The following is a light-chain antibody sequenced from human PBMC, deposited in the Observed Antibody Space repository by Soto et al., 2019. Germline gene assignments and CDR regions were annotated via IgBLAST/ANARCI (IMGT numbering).Light chain of an antibody. CDR3: YQYAGSPRT. Sequence: DIVMTQAPGTLSLSSGDTATLSCRASQSVRSNFLAWYQHKPGQAPRLLIHDAYSRATGIPDRFSGSGSDRDFTLTISRLEPEDFTVYYCYQYAGSPRTVCQGTKVDSK. V-gene: IGKV3-20*01. CDR1: QSVRSNF. J-gene: IGKJ2*01. CDR2: DAY.